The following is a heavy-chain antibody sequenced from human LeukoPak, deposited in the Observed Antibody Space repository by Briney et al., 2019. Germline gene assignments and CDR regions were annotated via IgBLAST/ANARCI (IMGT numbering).Heavy chain of an antibody. D-gene: IGHD2-2*01. V-gene: IGHV4-38-2*02. CDR2: IYHSGST. J-gene: IGHJ4*02. CDR3: ARGPTYQPIDF. Sequence: PSETLSLTCTVSGYSISSGYHWGWIRQPPGKGLEWIGSIYHSGSTYYNPSLKSRVTLSVDTSNNQFSLRLNSVTAADTAVYYCARGPTYQPIDFWGQGTLVTVSS. CDR1: GYSISSGYH.